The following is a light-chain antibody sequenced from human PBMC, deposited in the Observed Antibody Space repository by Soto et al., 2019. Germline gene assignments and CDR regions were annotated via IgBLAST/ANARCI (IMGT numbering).Light chain of an antibody. Sequence: QSVLTQPPSVSGAPGQRVTISCTGSSSNIGAGYDVHWYQQLPRTAPKLLIYGNSNRPSGVPDRFSGSKSGTSASLAITGLQAEDEADYYCQSYGSSLSGYVVFGGGTKVTVL. J-gene: IGLJ2*01. V-gene: IGLV1-40*01. CDR3: QSYGSSLSGYVV. CDR2: GNS. CDR1: SSNIGAGYD.